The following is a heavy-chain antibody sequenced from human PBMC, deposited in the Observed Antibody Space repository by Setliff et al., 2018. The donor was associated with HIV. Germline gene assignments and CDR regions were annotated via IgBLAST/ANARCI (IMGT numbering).Heavy chain of an antibody. CDR1: GASISSGGFY. CDR2: IHYSGTT. CDR3: ARVRGDDTSGHVDY. V-gene: IGHV4-31*03. D-gene: IGHD3-22*01. Sequence: PSETLSLTCTVSGASISSGGFYWNWIRQHPGKGLEWIGYIHYSGTTYYNPSLKSRVIISVDTSKNQFSLKLSSVTAADTAVYYCARVRGDDTSGHVDYWGQGTQVTVSS. J-gene: IGHJ4*02.